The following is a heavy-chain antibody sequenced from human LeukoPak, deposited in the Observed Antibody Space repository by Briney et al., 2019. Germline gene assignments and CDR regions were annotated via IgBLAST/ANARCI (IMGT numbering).Heavy chain of an antibody. CDR3: ARVTRPLYSSSWYYFDY. Sequence: ASVKVSCKASGGTFSSYAISWVRQAPGQGLEWMGRIIPILGIANYAQKFQGRVTITADKSTSTAYMELSSLRSEDTAVYYCARVTRPLYSSSWYYFDYWGQGTLVTVSS. D-gene: IGHD6-13*01. CDR2: IIPILGIA. J-gene: IGHJ4*02. V-gene: IGHV1-69*04. CDR1: GGTFSSYA.